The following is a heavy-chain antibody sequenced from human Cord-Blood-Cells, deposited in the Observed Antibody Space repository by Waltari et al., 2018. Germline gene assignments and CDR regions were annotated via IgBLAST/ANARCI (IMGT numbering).Heavy chain of an antibody. D-gene: IGHD3-10*01. V-gene: IGHV4-34*01. CDR1: GGSFSGYY. Sequence: QVQLQQWGAGLLKPSETLSLTGAVYGGSFSGYYWSCIRQPPRKGLEWIGEINHSGSTNYNPSLKSRVTISVDTSKNQFSLKLSSVTAADTAVYYCASAYGSGSYWFDPWGQGTLVTVSS. CDR2: INHSGST. J-gene: IGHJ5*02. CDR3: ASAYGSGSYWFDP.